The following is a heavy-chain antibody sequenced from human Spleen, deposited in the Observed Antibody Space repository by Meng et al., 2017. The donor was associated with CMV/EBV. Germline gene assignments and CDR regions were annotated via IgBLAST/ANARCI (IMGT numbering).Heavy chain of an antibody. Sequence: SETLSLTCTVSGGPISSDTYYWTWIRQHPGKGLEWIGYIYYSGSTYYNPSLKSRVTMSVDTSKNQFSLKLSSVTAADTAMYYCARIQGVAAAGYYFDYWGQGTLVTVSS. J-gene: IGHJ4*02. CDR3: ARIQGVAAAGYYFDY. CDR2: IYYSGST. CDR1: GGPISSDTYY. D-gene: IGHD6-13*01. V-gene: IGHV4-31*03.